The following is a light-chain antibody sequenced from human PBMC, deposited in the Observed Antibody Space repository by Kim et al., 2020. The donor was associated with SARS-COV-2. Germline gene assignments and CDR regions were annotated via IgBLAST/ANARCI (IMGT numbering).Light chain of an antibody. CDR1: NIGSKS. V-gene: IGLV3-21*04. CDR3: QVWDSSSDHVV. J-gene: IGLJ2*01. CDR2: YDS. Sequence: SYELTQPPSVSVAPGKTARITCGGDNIGSKSVHWYQQKPGQAPVLVIYYDSDRPSGIPERSSGSNSGNTTTLTISRVEAGDEADYYCQVWDSSSDHVVSG.